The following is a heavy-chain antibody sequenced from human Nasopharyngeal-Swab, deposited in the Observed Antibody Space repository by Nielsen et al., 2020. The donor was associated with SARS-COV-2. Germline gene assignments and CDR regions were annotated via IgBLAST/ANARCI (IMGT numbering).Heavy chain of an antibody. J-gene: IGHJ4*02. CDR2: IYSGGTT. Sequence: GESLKISCAASGFTVSTNYMSWVRQAPGKGLEWVSVIYSGGTTYYADSVKDRFTISRDNSKNTLYLQMNSLRAEDTAVYYCARGDDSSGYPYSHDYWGQGTLVTVSS. V-gene: IGHV3-66*01. CDR3: ARGDDSSGYPYSHDY. D-gene: IGHD3-22*01. CDR1: GFTVSTNY.